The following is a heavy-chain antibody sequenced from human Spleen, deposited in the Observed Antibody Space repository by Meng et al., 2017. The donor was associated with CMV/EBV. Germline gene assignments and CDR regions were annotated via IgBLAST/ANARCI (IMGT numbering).Heavy chain of an antibody. CDR2: ITSSSAYI. CDR3: AQSYDFWSGHSVTFLF. V-gene: IGHV3-21*04. Sequence: GESLKISCAASGFTFSGYNMHWVRQAPGKGLEWVSSITSSSAYIYYADSVKGRFTISRDGSNNALFLQMNSLRADDTAVYYCAQSYDFWSGHSVTFLFWGQGALVTVSS. CDR1: GFTFSGYN. D-gene: IGHD3-3*01. J-gene: IGHJ4*02.